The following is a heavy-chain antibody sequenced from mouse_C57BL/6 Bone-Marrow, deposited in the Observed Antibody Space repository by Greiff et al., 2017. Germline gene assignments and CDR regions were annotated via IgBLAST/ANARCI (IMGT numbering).Heavy chain of an antibody. Sequence: DVHLVESGGGLVKPGGSLKLSCAASGFTFSSYAMSWVRQTPEKRLEWVATISDGGSYTYYPDNVKGRFTISRDNAKKNLYLQMSHLKSEDTAMYYCAREAYDYGAYWGQGTLVTVSA. CDR3: AREAYDYGAY. CDR2: ISDGGSYT. CDR1: GFTFSSYA. V-gene: IGHV5-4*01. D-gene: IGHD2-4*01. J-gene: IGHJ3*01.